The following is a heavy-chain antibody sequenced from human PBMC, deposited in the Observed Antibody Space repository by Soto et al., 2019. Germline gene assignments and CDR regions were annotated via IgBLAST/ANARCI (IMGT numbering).Heavy chain of an antibody. D-gene: IGHD3-9*01. J-gene: IGHJ4*02. CDR2: ISSSSSTI. Sequence: LRLSCAASGFTFSSYSMNWVRQAPGKGLEWVSYISSSSSTIYYADSVKGRFTISRDNAKNSLYLQMNSLRDEDTAVYYCARDHGLRYFDWLPQFDYWGQGTLVTVSS. V-gene: IGHV3-48*02. CDR3: ARDHGLRYFDWLPQFDY. CDR1: GFTFSSYS.